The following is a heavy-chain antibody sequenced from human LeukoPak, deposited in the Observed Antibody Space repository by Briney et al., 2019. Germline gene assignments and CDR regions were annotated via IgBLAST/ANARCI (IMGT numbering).Heavy chain of an antibody. CDR3: AIMHGYYDGTGYWVQ. CDR2: ITTNGGRT. D-gene: IGHD3-22*01. CDR1: GFPFPTYG. Sequence: PGGSRRLSWAAPGFPFPTYGISWVRQPPGKGLSWASFITTNGGRTSYADSVEGRFTISRDNPRNTLYMQMNSLRDEDTAVYYCAIMHGYYDGTGYWVQWGQGTLVTVSS. J-gene: IGHJ1*01. V-gene: IGHV3-23*01.